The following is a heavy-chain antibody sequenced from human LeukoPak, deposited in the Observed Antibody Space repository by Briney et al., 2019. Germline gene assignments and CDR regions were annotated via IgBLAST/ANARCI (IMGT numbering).Heavy chain of an antibody. D-gene: IGHD1-14*01. CDR2: INPNSGGT. Sequence: ASVKVSCKASGYTFTSYYMYWVREAPGQGLEWRGWINPNSGGTNYAQKFQGRVTMTRDTSISTAYMELSRLKSDDTAVYYCARDNPSGGLFDYWGQGTLVTVSS. CDR1: GYTFTSYY. CDR3: ARDNPSGGLFDY. V-gene: IGHV1-2*02. J-gene: IGHJ4*02.